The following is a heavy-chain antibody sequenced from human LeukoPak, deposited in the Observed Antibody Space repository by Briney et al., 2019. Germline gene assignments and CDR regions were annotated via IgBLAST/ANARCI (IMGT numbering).Heavy chain of an antibody. J-gene: IGHJ6*03. CDR1: GFTFSSYE. D-gene: IGHD2-8*02. CDR3: ARTGDYYYYYVDV. CDR2: ISSSGSTI. V-gene: IGHV3-48*03. Sequence: QPGGSLRLSCAASGFTFSSYEMNWVRQAPGRGLEWVSYISSSGSTIYYADSVKGRFTISRDNAKNSLYLQMNSLRAEDTAVYYCARTGDYYYYYVDVWGKGTTVTVSS.